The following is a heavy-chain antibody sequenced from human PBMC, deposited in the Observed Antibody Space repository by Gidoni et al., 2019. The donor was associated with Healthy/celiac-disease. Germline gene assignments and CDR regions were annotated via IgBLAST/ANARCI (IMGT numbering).Heavy chain of an antibody. Sequence: QAPGKGLEWVAVIWYDGSNKYYADSVKGRFTISRDNSKTTLYLQMNSLRAEDTAVYYCARGSSIAARRYFDYWGQGTLVTVSS. D-gene: IGHD6-6*01. V-gene: IGHV3-33*01. J-gene: IGHJ4*02. CDR2: IWYDGSNK. CDR3: ARGSSIAARRYFDY.